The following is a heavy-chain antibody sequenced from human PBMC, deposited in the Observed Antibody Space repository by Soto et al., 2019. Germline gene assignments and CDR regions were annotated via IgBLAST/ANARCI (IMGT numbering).Heavy chain of an antibody. Sequence: QLQLQESGPGLVKPSETLSLTCTVSGGSISSSSYYWGWIRQPPGKGLEWIGSIYYSGSTYYNPSLKSRVTISVDTSKNQFSLKLSSVTAADTAVYYCARHGDYGDYSTDSAGFTYNFQHWGQGTLVTVSS. J-gene: IGHJ1*01. CDR2: IYYSGST. D-gene: IGHD4-17*01. V-gene: IGHV4-39*01. CDR1: GGSISSSSYY. CDR3: ARHGDYGDYSTDSAGFTYNFQH.